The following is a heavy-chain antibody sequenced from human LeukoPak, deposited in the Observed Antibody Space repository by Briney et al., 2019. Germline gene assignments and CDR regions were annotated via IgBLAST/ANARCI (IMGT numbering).Heavy chain of an antibody. CDR3: ARAVSGWYYLGPSSANYGMDV. CDR1: GYTFTSYG. Sequence: ASVKVSCKASGYTFTSYGISWVRPAPGQGLEWMGWSSAYNGNTNYAQKLQGRVTMTTDTSTSTAYMELRSLRSDDTAVYYCARAVSGWYYLGPSSANYGMDVWGQGTTVTVSS. J-gene: IGHJ6*02. V-gene: IGHV1-18*01. D-gene: IGHD6-19*01. CDR2: SSAYNGNT.